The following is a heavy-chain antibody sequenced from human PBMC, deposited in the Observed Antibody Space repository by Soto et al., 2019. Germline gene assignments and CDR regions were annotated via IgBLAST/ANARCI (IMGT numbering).Heavy chain of an antibody. D-gene: IGHD6-19*01. CDR2: INQDGGGT. V-gene: IGHV3-7*03. J-gene: IGHJ4*02. Sequence: GSLRRTCLASGFTFSSSFMGWVRQAPGKGLEWVANINQDGGGTYYVDSVQGRFTISRDNAKDSLFLQLNSLRGEDTAVYYCARYFRGSGRYFFDYWGQGTLVTVYS. CDR3: ARYFRGSGRYFFDY. CDR1: GFTFSSSF.